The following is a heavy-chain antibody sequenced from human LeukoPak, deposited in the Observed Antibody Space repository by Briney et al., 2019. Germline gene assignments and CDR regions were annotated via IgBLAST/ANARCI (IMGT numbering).Heavy chain of an antibody. CDR2: ISSRSDYI. D-gene: IGHD1-14*01. J-gene: IGHJ4*02. CDR1: GFTFSSDS. V-gene: IGHV3-21*01. CDR3: ARGSTTEIGWNY. Sequence: PGRSLRLSCAASGFTFSSDSMSWVRQAPGRGLEWVSSISSRSDYIYYADSVKGRFTISRDDAKNSLFLQMNSLRAEDTAVYYCARGSTTEIGWNYWGQGTLVTVSS.